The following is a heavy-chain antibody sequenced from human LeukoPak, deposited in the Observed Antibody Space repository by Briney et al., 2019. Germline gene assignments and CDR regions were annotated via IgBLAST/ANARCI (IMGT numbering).Heavy chain of an antibody. J-gene: IGHJ6*02. Sequence: ASVTVSCKVSGYTLTELSMHWVRQAPGKGREGMGGFYPEDGETIYAQKFQGRVTMTEDTSTDTAYMELSSLRSEDTAVYYCATERSAGYCGGDCSTTRYYYYGMDVWGQGTTVTVSS. CDR1: GYTLTELS. CDR2: FYPEDGET. V-gene: IGHV1-24*01. CDR3: ATERSAGYCGGDCSTTRYYYYGMDV. D-gene: IGHD2-21*02.